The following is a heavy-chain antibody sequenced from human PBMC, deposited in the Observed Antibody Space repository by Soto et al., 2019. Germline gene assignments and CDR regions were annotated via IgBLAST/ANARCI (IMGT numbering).Heavy chain of an antibody. V-gene: IGHV3-30*18. CDR2: ISYDGSNK. CDR1: GVTFSIYV. J-gene: IGHJ4*02. D-gene: IGHD5-18*01. Sequence: PGGSLRLSCAASGVTFSIYVMHGVRQATGKGLEWVAVISYDGSNKYYADSVKGRFTISRDNSKNTLYLQMNSLRAEDTAVYYCAKDRGYSYGYGPTDYWGQGTLVTVSS. CDR3: AKDRGYSYGYGPTDY.